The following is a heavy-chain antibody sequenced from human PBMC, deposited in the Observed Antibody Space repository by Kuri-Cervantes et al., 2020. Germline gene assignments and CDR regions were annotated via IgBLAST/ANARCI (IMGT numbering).Heavy chain of an antibody. Sequence: ETLSLTCAASGFTFSTYAMTWVRQAPGKGLEWVSTIGGSGSTTYYADSVKGRFTISRDSAKDSLYLQMNSLRDEDTAVYYCARTEVAASHYYYYGMDVWGQGTTVTVSS. V-gene: IGHV3-23*01. CDR2: IGGSGSTT. D-gene: IGHD2-15*01. CDR1: GFTFSTYA. J-gene: IGHJ6*02. CDR3: ARTEVAASHYYYYGMDV.